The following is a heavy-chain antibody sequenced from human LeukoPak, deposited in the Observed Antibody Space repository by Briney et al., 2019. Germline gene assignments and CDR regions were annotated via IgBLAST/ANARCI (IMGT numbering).Heavy chain of an antibody. CDR1: GYTLTELS. V-gene: IGHV1-24*01. Sequence: ASVKVSCKVSGYTLTELSMNWVRQAPGQRLEWLGGFDPEDGETIYAQKFQGRVTMTEDTSTDTAYMELSSLRSEDTAVYYCATVVITTFNFDYWGQGTLVTVSS. CDR2: FDPEDGET. CDR3: ATVVITTFNFDY. D-gene: IGHD3-22*01. J-gene: IGHJ4*02.